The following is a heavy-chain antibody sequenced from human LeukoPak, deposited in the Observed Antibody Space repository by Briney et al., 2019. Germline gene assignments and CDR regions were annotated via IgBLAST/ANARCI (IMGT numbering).Heavy chain of an antibody. V-gene: IGHV4-34*01. CDR3: AGGTPGPSGYSSGWSGGSDY. CDR1: GGSFSGYY. CDR2: INHSGST. D-gene: IGHD6-19*01. J-gene: IGHJ4*02. Sequence: SETLSLTCAVYGGSFSGYYWSWIRQPPGKGLEWIGEINHSGSTNYNPSLKSRVTISVDTSKNQFSLKLSSVTAADTAVYYCAGGTPGPSGYSSGWSGGSDYWGQGTLVTVSS.